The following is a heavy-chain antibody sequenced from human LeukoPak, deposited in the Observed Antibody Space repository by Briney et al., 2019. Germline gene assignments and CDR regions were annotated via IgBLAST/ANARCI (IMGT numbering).Heavy chain of an antibody. Sequence: GGSLRLSCAASGFTVSSNYMSWVRQAPGKGLEWGSVIYSGGSTYYADSVKGRFAISRDNSKNTLYIQMNSLRAEDTAVYYCARGGASGWSGSFDYWGQGTLVTVSS. D-gene: IGHD3-10*01. V-gene: IGHV3-53*01. CDR1: GFTVSSNY. CDR2: IYSGGST. J-gene: IGHJ4*02. CDR3: ARGGASGWSGSFDY.